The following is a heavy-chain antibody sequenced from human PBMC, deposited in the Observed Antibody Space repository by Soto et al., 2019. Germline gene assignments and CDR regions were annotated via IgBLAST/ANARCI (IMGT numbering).Heavy chain of an antibody. V-gene: IGHV3-21*01. CDR2: ISSSSSYI. CDR3: ARDPLYYYGSGRMYYFDS. D-gene: IGHD3-10*01. CDR1: GFTFSSYS. J-gene: IGHJ4*02. Sequence: EVQLVESGGGLVKPGGSLRLSCAASGFTFSSYSMNWVRQAPGKGLEWVSSISSSSSYIYYADSVKGRFTISRDNAKNSLYLQMNSLRGEDTAVYYCARDPLYYYGSGRMYYFDSWGQGTLVTVSS.